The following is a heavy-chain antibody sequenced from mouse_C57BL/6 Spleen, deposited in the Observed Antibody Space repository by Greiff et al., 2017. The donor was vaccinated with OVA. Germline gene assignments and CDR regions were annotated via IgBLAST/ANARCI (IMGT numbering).Heavy chain of an antibody. J-gene: IGHJ2*01. D-gene: IGHD2-4*01. CDR2: IDPSDSYT. CDR3: ARRLYYDYDAYFDY. Sequence: QVQLQQPGAELVKPGASVKLSCKASGYTFTSYWMQWVKQRPGQGLEWIGEIDPSDSYTNYNQKFKGKATLTVDTSSSTAYMQLSSLTSEDSAVYYCARRLYYDYDAYFDYWGQGTTLTVSS. CDR1: GYTFTSYW. V-gene: IGHV1-50*01.